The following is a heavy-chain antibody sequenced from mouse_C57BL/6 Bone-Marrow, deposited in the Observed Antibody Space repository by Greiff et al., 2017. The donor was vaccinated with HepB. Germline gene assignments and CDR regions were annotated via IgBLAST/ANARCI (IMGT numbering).Heavy chain of an antibody. CDR1: GYTFTDYE. V-gene: IGHV1-15*01. D-gene: IGHD1-1*02. J-gene: IGHJ3*01. Sequence: QVQLQQSGAELVRPGASVTLSCKASGYTFTDYEIHWVKQTPVHGLEWIGAIDPETGGTAYNQKFKGKAILTADKSSSTAYMELRSLTSEASAVYDCTRRMVGPWFAYWGKGTLVTVSA. CDR3: TRRMVGPWFAY. CDR2: IDPETGGT.